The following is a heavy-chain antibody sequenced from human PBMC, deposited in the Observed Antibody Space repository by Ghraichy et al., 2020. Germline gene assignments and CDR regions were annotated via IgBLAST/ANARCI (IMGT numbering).Heavy chain of an antibody. D-gene: IGHD2-15*01. CDR1: GFTFSSYW. V-gene: IGHV3-74*01. J-gene: IGHJ4*02. Sequence: GESLNISCAASGFTFSSYWMHWVRQDPGKGLVWVSRIDTDGTSAAYADSVEGRFTISRDNAKNTLYLQMNSLRADDTAVYYCARDPRAHCSGGSCYYLDYWGQGTLVTVSA. CDR2: IDTDGTSA. CDR3: ARDPRAHCSGGSCYYLDY.